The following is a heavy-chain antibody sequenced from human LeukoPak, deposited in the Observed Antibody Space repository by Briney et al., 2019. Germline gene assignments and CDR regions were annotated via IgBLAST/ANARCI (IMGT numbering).Heavy chain of an antibody. J-gene: IGHJ4*02. D-gene: IGHD3-3*01. CDR2: IRYDGSNK. CDR1: GFTFSSYS. CDR3: AKGRFLEWLSPHGDFDY. Sequence: PRGSLRLSCAASGFTFSSYSMHWVRQAPGKGLEWVAFIRYDGSNKYYADSVKGRFTISRDNSKNTLYLQMNSLRAEDTAVYYCAKGRFLEWLSPHGDFDYWGQGTLVTVSS. V-gene: IGHV3-30*02.